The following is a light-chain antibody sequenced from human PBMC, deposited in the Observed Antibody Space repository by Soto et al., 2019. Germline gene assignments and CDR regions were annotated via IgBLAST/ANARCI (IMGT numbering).Light chain of an antibody. J-gene: IGLJ3*02. CDR2: EVN. CDR1: SSDVGLYNL. V-gene: IGLV2-23*02. Sequence: QSALTQPASVSGSPGQSITISCTGTSSDVGLYNLVSWYQQLPGKAHKLIIYEVNERPSGISDRFSGSKSGNTASLTISGLQDEDEADYYCCSYVGSSILMFGGGTKVTVL. CDR3: CSYVGSSILM.